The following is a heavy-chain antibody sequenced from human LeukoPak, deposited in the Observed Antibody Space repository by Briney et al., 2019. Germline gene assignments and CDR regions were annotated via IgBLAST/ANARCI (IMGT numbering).Heavy chain of an antibody. D-gene: IGHD6-13*01. Sequence: GGSLRLSCVFSGFTFSNYWMSWVRQAPGKGLEWVANIKQDESEKHYVDSVKGRFTISRDNSKNTLYLQMNSLRAEDTAVYYCARDLIAAAGTGYYGMDVWGQGTTVTVSS. V-gene: IGHV3-7*03. J-gene: IGHJ6*02. CDR2: IKQDESEK. CDR3: ARDLIAAAGTGYYGMDV. CDR1: GFTFSNYW.